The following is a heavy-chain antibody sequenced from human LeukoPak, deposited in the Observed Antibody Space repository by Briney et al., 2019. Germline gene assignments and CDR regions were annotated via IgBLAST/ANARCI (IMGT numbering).Heavy chain of an antibody. J-gene: IGHJ5*02. CDR2: IIPIFGTA. V-gene: IGHV1-69*05. D-gene: IGHD2-15*01. CDR1: GGTFTSYA. Sequence: SVKVSCKASGGTFTSYAISWVRQAPGQGLEWMGGIIPIFGTANYAQNFQGRVTITTDESTSTAYMELSSLRSEDTAVYYRARVNEYCSGGSCYEDWFDPWGQGTLVTVSS. CDR3: ARVNEYCSGGSCYEDWFDP.